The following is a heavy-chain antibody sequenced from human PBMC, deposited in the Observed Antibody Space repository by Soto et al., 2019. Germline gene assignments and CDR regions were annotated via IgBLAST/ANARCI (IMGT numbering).Heavy chain of an antibody. J-gene: IGHJ4*02. Sequence: VASVKVSCKASGYTFTSYGISWVRQAPGQGLECMGWISVYNGNTHYAQKFQGRVTMTADTSTSTAYMELRSLRSDDTAVYYCARVEQSLLYQFWGLGTLVTVPS. V-gene: IGHV1-18*04. CDR3: ARVEQSLLYQF. CDR2: ISVYNGNT. CDR1: GYTFTSYG. D-gene: IGHD2-2*02.